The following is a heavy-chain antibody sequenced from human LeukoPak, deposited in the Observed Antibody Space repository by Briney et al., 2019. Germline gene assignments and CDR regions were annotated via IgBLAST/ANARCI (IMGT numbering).Heavy chain of an antibody. D-gene: IGHD4-17*01. CDR1: GFTFSTYS. Sequence: GGSLRLSCAASGFTFSTYSMNWVRQTPGKGLEWISSISSSGSYIYYGDSGKGRFTISRDNAKNSLYLQMNSLRAEDTAVYYCARDDGDYVRGTYYYGMDVWGQGTTVTVSS. CDR3: ARDDGDYVRGTYYYGMDV. V-gene: IGHV3-21*01. CDR2: ISSSGSYI. J-gene: IGHJ6*02.